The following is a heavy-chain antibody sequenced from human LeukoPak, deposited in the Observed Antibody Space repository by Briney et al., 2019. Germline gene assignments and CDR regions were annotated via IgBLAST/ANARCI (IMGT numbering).Heavy chain of an antibody. D-gene: IGHD2-15*01. Sequence: GESLKISCKGSGYSFTSYWISWVRQMPGKGLEWMGIIYPGDSDTRYSPSFQGQVTFSADKSITTAYLQWSSLKASDTAMYYCARHGISQSKGMDVWGQGTTVTVSS. CDR3: ARHGISQSKGMDV. CDR2: IYPGDSDT. V-gene: IGHV5-51*01. CDR1: GYSFTSYW. J-gene: IGHJ6*02.